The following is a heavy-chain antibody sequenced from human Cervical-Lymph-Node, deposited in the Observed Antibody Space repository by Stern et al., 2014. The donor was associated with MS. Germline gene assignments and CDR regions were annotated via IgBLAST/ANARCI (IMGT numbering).Heavy chain of an antibody. CDR2: IIPIFGTV. CDR3: ARGPRSQSGGSSWFDP. J-gene: IGHJ5*02. CDR1: GGTLSNYA. Sequence: VQLVESGAEVKKPGSSVKVSCKASGGTLSNYAISWVRQAPGQGLEWMGGIIPIFGTVNYAQKFQVRGTITADESTSTAYMELSSLRSEDTAVYYCARGPRSQSGGSSWFDPWGQGTLVTVSS. V-gene: IGHV1-69*01. D-gene: IGHD1-26*01.